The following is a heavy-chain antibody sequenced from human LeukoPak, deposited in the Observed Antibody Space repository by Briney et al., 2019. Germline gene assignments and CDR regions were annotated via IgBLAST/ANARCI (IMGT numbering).Heavy chain of an antibody. CDR2: INSDGSST. J-gene: IGHJ5*02. CDR1: GFTFSSYW. D-gene: IGHD1-26*01. V-gene: IGHV3-74*01. Sequence: QPGGSLRLSCAASGFTFSSYWMHWVRQAPGKGLVWVSRINSDGSSTSYADSVKGRFTIPRDNAKNSLYLQMNSLRAEDTAVYYCARDAGYSGSYYRANWFDPWGQGTLVTVSS. CDR3: ARDAGYSGSYYRANWFDP.